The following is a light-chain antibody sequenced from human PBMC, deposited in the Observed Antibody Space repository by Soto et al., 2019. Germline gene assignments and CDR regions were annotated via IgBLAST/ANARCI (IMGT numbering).Light chain of an antibody. CDR2: EVN. V-gene: IGLV2-14*01. CDR3: SAYTTTSTLI. Sequence: QSALTQPASVSGSPGQSITISCSGTSTDIDNYSFVSWYQQHPGTAPKLILYEVNNRPSGVSNRFSGSKSGNTASLIISGLQTEDEADYYCSAYTTTSTLIFGTGTKLTVL. J-gene: IGLJ1*01. CDR1: STDIDNYSF.